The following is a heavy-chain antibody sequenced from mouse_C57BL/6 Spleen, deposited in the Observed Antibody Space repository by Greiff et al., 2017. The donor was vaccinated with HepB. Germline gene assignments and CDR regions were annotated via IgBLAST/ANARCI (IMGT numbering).Heavy chain of an antibody. CDR1: GYTFTSSW. Sequence: QVQLQQPGAELVMPGASVKLSCKASGYTFTSSWMHWVKQRPGQGLEWIGEIDPSDSYTNSNQKFKGKSTLTVDKSSSTAYMQLSSLTSEDSAVYYCASRKGAYWGQGTLVTVSA. CDR3: ASRKGAY. D-gene: IGHD1-3*01. J-gene: IGHJ3*01. V-gene: IGHV1-69*01. CDR2: IDPSDSYT.